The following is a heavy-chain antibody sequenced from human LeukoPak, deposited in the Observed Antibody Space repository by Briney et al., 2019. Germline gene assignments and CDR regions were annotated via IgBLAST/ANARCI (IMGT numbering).Heavy chain of an antibody. J-gene: IGHJ5*02. Sequence: PGGSLRLSCAASGFTFSSYWMSWVRQAPGKGLVWVSRINSDGSSTNHADSVKGRFTISRDNAKNTLYLQMNSLRAEDTAVYYCARDHRIMVRGVIIQGENWFDPWGQGTLVTVSS. CDR3: ARDHRIMVRGVIIQGENWFDP. D-gene: IGHD3-10*01. V-gene: IGHV3-74*01. CDR1: GFTFSSYW. CDR2: INSDGSST.